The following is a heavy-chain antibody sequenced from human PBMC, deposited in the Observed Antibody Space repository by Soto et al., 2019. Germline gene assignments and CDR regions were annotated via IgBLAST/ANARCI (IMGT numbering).Heavy chain of an antibody. CDR2: INSDGSST. V-gene: IGHV3-74*01. D-gene: IGHD6-6*01. CDR3: ARTPQGKYSSSSGWFDP. Sequence: PGGSLRLSCAASGFTFSSYWMHWVRQAPGKGLVWVSRINSDGSSTSYADSVKGRFTISRDNAKNTLYLQMNSLRAEDTAVYYCARTPQGKYSSSSGWFDPWGQGTLVTVSS. J-gene: IGHJ5*02. CDR1: GFTFSSYW.